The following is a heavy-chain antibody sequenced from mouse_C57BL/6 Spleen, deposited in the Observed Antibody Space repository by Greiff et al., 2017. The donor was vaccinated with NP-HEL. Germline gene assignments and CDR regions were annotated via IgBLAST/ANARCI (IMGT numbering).Heavy chain of an antibody. V-gene: IGHV1-18*01. Sequence: VQLQQSGPELVKPGASVKIPCKASGYTFTDYNMDWVKQSHGKSLEWIGDINPNNGGTIYNQKFKGKATLTVDKSSSTAYMELRSLTSEDTAVYYCARGKGYYGSSYDWYFDVWGTGTTVTVSS. CDR1: GYTFTDYN. D-gene: IGHD1-1*01. CDR2: INPNNGGT. J-gene: IGHJ1*03. CDR3: ARGKGYYGSSYDWYFDV.